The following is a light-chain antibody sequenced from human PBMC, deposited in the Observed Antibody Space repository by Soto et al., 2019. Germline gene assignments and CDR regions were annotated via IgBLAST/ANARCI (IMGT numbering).Light chain of an antibody. J-gene: IGLJ2*01. V-gene: IGLV1-51*01. CDR3: GTWDSSLSVV. CDR2: DNN. Sequence: QSALTQPPSVSAAPGQKVTISCSGSYSNIGNNYVSWYQHFPGTTPKLLIFDNNKRPSGIPDRFSGSKSGTSATLGITGLQTGDEADYYCGTWDSSLSVVFGGGTKLTVL. CDR1: YSNIGNNY.